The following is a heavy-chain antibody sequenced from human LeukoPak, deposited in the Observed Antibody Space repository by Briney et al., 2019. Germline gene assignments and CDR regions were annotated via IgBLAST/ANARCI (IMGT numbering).Heavy chain of an antibody. CDR3: AKDGEWGQFDN. CDR1: GFIFSHHG. V-gene: IGHV3-23*01. CDR2: LTSRSTT. Sequence: PGRSLRLSCVASGFIFSHHGMNWVRQAPGKGLEWVSGLTSRSTTYYADAVKGRFTISRDNSKNTVYLQMNSLRAEDTAVYYCAKDGEWGQFDNWGQGTLVTVSS. J-gene: IGHJ4*02. D-gene: IGHD3-10*01.